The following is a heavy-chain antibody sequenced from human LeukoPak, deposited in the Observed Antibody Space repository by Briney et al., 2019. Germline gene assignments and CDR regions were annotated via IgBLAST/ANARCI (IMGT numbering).Heavy chain of an antibody. D-gene: IGHD5-12*01. J-gene: IGHJ4*02. CDR3: AKEDQGGYALLFLGY. CDR2: IRHDGSKK. CDR1: GFIFGSYG. Sequence: GGSLRLSCVGSGFIFGSYGMHWVRQAPGKGLEWVAFIRHDGSKKYYADSVKGRFTISRDNSKNTLYLQMNSLRAEDTAVYYCAKEDQGGYALLFLGYWGQGTLVTVSS. V-gene: IGHV3-30*02.